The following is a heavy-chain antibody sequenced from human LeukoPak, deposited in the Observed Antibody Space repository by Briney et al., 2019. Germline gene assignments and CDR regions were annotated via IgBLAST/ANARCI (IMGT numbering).Heavy chain of an antibody. J-gene: IGHJ4*02. CDR1: GFTFSAFT. CDR3: AGDRVGTLY. V-gene: IGHV3-74*01. CDR2: INIDGSST. Sequence: PGGSLRLSCAASGFTFSAFTMDWVRQAPGKGLVWVSRINIDGSSTTYADSVKGRFTIPRDNAKNTLYLQMNSLRAEDTAVYYCAGDRVGTLYWGQGTLVTVSS. D-gene: IGHD4-23*01.